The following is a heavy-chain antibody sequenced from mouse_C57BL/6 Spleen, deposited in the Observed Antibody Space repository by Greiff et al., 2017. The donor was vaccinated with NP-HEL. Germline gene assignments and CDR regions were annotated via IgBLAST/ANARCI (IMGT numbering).Heavy chain of an antibody. Sequence: QVQLKQPGAELVKPGASVKMSCKASGYTFTSYWITWVKQRPGQGLEWIGDIYPGSGSTNYNEKFKSKATLTVDTSSSTAYMQLSSLTSEDSAVYYCARGDDGTRADYWGQGTSVTVSS. CDR3: ARGDDGTRADY. CDR1: GYTFTSYW. J-gene: IGHJ4*01. V-gene: IGHV1-55*01. D-gene: IGHD2-3*01. CDR2: IYPGSGST.